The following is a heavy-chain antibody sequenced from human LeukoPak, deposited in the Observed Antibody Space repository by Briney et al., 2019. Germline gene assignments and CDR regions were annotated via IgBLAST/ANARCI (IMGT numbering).Heavy chain of an antibody. V-gene: IGHV4-30-2*01. CDR3: ARVSYGDYFFDY. Sequence: PSETLSRTGAVSAGSISSGGYSWRWIRQPLGKGLEWIGYIYHSGSTYYNPSLKSRVTISVDRSKNQFSLKLSSVTAADTAVYYCARVSYGDYFFDYWGQGTLVTVSS. J-gene: IGHJ4*02. CDR2: IYHSGST. D-gene: IGHD4-17*01. CDR1: AGSISSGGYS.